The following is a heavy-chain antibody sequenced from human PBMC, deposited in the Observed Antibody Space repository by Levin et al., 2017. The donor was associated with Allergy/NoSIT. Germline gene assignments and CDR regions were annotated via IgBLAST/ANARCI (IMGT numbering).Heavy chain of an antibody. V-gene: IGHV3-49*03. J-gene: IGHJ1*01. CDR1: GFTFGDYA. CDR3: ARARRAYSSSDI. Sequence: GESLKISCTASGFTFGDYAMSWFRQAPGKGLEWVGFIRSKAYGGTTEYAASVKGRFTISRDDSKSIAYLQMNSLKTEDTAVYYCARARRAYSSSDIWGQGTPVTVSS. CDR2: IRSKAYGGTT. D-gene: IGHD6-6*01.